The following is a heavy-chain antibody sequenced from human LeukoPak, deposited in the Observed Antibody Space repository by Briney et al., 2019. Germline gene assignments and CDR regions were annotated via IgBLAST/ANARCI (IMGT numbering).Heavy chain of an antibody. CDR2: IYHSGST. D-gene: IGHD3-10*01. CDR1: GGSFSSSNW. V-gene: IGHV4-4*02. J-gene: IGHJ4*02. Sequence: PSGTLSLTCAVSGGSFSSSNWWSWVRQPPGKGLEWIGEIYHSGSTNYNPSLKSRVTISVDKSKNQFSLKLSSVSAAGTAVYYCASFPGSGSYMGGGFFDYWGQGTLVTVSS. CDR3: ASFPGSGSYMGGGFFDY.